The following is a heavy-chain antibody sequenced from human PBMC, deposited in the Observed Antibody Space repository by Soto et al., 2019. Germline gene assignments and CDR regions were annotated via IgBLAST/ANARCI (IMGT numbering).Heavy chain of an antibody. CDR3: AREAGYCSRTSCYRRAFDT. CDR1: RFTFSSHR. Sequence: EVQLVESGGDLVQPGGSLSLSCAASRFTFSSHRMHWVRQVPGKGLEWVSRINTDGGSSAYADSVKGRFTISRDNAKNTLYLQMNGLRAEDTAVYYCAREAGYCSRTSCYRRAFDTWGQGTTVTVSS. D-gene: IGHD2-2*01. V-gene: IGHV3-74*03. CDR2: INTDGGSS. J-gene: IGHJ3*02.